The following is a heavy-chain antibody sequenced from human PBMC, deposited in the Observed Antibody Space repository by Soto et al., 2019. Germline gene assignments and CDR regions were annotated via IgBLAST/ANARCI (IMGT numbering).Heavy chain of an antibody. J-gene: IGHJ6*02. Sequence: ASVKVSCKASGYTFTSYGISWVRQAPGQGLEWMVWISVYNCNINYAQKLQGRVTMTTDTSTSTAYVELRSLRSDDTAVYYCAREFFDILTGYYYYGMDVWGQGTTVTVSS. D-gene: IGHD3-9*01. V-gene: IGHV1-18*01. CDR3: AREFFDILTGYYYYGMDV. CDR2: ISVYNCNI. CDR1: GYTFTSYG.